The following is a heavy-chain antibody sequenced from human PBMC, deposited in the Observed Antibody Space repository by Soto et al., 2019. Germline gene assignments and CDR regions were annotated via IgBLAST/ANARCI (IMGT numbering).Heavy chain of an antibody. V-gene: IGHV4-34*01. CDR1: GGSFSGYY. D-gene: IGHD6-19*01. CDR3: ARTSQWLSYFDY. CDR2: INHSGST. Sequence: QVQLLQWGAGLLKPSETLSLTCAVYGGSFSGYYWSWIRQPPGKGLEWIGEINHSGSTNYNPSLKCRVTISVDTSKNQFSLKLSSVTAADTAVYYCARTSQWLSYFDYWGQGTLVTVSS. J-gene: IGHJ4*02.